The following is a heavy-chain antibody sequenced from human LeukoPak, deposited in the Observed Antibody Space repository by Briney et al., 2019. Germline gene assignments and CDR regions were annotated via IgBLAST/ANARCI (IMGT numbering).Heavy chain of an antibody. J-gene: IGHJ4*02. CDR1: GFTFSSYG. CDR2: ISNDGSNK. D-gene: IGHD3-10*01. Sequence: GGSLRLSCTASGFTFSSYGMHWVRQAPGKGLEWVAVISNDGSNKYYADSVKGRFTISRDNSKNTLYLQMNSLRTEDTAVYYCARGSGSGDYLRYFDYWGQGNLVTVSS. CDR3: ARGSGSGDYLRYFDY. V-gene: IGHV3-30*03.